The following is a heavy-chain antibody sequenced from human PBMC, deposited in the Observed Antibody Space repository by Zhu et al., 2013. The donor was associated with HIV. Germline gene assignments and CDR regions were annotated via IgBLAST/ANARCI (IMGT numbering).Heavy chain of an antibody. CDR3: ARALTRTVSLNQGRAALDL. V-gene: IGHV1-18*04. Sequence: QVQLVQSGAEAKTPGASVKISCKASGFTFTHYFIHWVRQAPGQGLEWMGWISAYNDNTNFAQKFRDRVTLTTDRPTATAYMELRSLTSERHGRLYCARALTRTVSLNQGRAALDLWGQGT. J-gene: IGHJ4*02. CDR1: GFTFTHYF. CDR2: ISAYNDNT. D-gene: IGHD2-15*01.